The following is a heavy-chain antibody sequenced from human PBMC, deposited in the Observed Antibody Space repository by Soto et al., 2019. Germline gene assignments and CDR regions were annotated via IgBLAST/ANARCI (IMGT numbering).Heavy chain of an antibody. Sequence: GSLRLSCAASGFTFSSYAMHWVRQAPGKGLEWVAVISYDGSNKYYADSVKGRFTISRDNSKNTLYLQMNSLRAEDTAVYYCARVEGFDWSLGGIYYYYGMDVWGQGTTVTVSS. CDR1: GFTFSSYA. D-gene: IGHD3-9*01. J-gene: IGHJ6*02. CDR2: ISYDGSNK. V-gene: IGHV3-30-3*01. CDR3: ARVEGFDWSLGGIYYYYGMDV.